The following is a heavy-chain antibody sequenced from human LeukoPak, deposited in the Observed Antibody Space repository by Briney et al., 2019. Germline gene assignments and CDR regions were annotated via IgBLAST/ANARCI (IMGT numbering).Heavy chain of an antibody. CDR2: ISGDGGST. J-gene: IGHJ4*02. Sequence: GGSLRLSCAASGFTFDDYAMHWVRQAPGKGLEWVSLISGDGGSTYYADSVKGRFTISRDNSKNSLYLQMNSLRTEDTALYYCAKGIVYYDFWSGFSPPEYYFYYWGQGTLVTVSS. CDR1: GFTFDDYA. D-gene: IGHD3-3*01. V-gene: IGHV3-43*02. CDR3: AKGIVYYDFWSGFSPPEYYFYY.